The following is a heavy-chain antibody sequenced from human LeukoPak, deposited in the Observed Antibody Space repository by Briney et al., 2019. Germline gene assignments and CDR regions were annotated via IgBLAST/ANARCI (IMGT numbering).Heavy chain of an antibody. J-gene: IGHJ4*02. Sequence: PGRSLRLSCAASGFTFSSYGMHWVRQAPGKGLEWVAVISYDGSNKYYADSVKGRVTISRDNSKNTLYLQMNSLRAEDTAVYYCAKLAQGYGDYDFDYWGQGTLVTVSS. CDR1: GFTFSSYG. CDR2: ISYDGSNK. D-gene: IGHD4-17*01. V-gene: IGHV3-30*18. CDR3: AKLAQGYGDYDFDY.